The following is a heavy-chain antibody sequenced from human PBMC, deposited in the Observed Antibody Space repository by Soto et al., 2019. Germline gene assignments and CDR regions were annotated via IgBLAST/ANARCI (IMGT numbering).Heavy chain of an antibody. J-gene: IGHJ5*02. V-gene: IGHV1-2*02. CDR2: INPNSGGT. CDR3: ARWALPFNWFGP. Sequence: GASVKVSCKASGYTFTGYYMRWVRQAPGQGLEWMGWINPNSGGTNYAQKFQGRVTMTRDTSISTAYMELRRLRSDDTAVYYCARWALPFNWFGPWGQGTLVTVSS. CDR1: GYTFTGYY.